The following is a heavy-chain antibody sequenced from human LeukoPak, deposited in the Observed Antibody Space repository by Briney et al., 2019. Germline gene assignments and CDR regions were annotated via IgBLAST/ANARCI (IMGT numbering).Heavy chain of an antibody. Sequence: GGSLRLSCAASGFTFSNAWLNWVRQAPGKGLEWVGHIKSKTDGGTTDYAAPVKGRFTISRDDSKNTLFLQMNSPKTEDTAVYYRTLPWGSGSYYDYWGQGTLVTVSS. J-gene: IGHJ4*02. CDR3: TLPWGSGSYYDY. V-gene: IGHV3-15*01. CDR2: IKSKTDGGTT. D-gene: IGHD3-10*01. CDR1: GFTFSNAW.